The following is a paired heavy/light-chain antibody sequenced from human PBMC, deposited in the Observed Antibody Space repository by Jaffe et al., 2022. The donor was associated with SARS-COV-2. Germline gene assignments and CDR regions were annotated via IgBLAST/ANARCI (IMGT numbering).Heavy chain of an antibody. CDR2: VYYGGTI. V-gene: IGHV4-39*01. CDR3: AGQPSWFDP. Sequence: QLLLQESGPGLVKPSETLSLTCTVSGGSIMTTDYYWAWVRQSPGKGLEWIGYVYYGGTILYNPSLRSRVTISEDTSKNQFFLELTSVTAADTAVYYCAGQPSWFDPWGQGILVTVSS. CDR1: GGSIMTTDYY. J-gene: IGHJ5*02.
Light chain of an antibody. Sequence: ETVVTQSPATLSMSPGERATLSCGTSQSVDSSLAWYQQKAGQAPRLLIYAASTRATGVPARFSGGGSASEFTLTINSLQSEDFAVYFCQQYHTWPYTFGQGTKLEIK. CDR2: AAS. V-gene: IGKV3-15*01. CDR1: QSVDSS. CDR3: QQYHTWPYT. J-gene: IGKJ2*01.